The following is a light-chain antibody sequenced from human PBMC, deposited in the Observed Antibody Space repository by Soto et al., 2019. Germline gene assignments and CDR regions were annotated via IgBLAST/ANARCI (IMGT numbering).Light chain of an antibody. V-gene: IGLV2-14*01. CDR1: SSDVGGYNY. Sequence: QSALTQPASVSGSPGQSITISCTGTSSDVGGYNYVSWYQQHPGKDPKLMIYDVSNRPSGVSNRFSGSKSGNTASLTISGVQAEDEADYYCSSYTSSSTLEFGGGSKLTVL. CDR2: DVS. CDR3: SSYTSSSTLE. J-gene: IGLJ2*01.